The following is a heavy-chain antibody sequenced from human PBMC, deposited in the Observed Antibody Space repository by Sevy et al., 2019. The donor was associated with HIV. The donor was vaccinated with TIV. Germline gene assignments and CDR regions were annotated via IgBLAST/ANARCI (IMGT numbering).Heavy chain of an antibody. Sequence: SETLSLTCTVSGGSISGSTNYWGWIRQSPGKGLEWIGSLYYGGSTYLNPSLKSRVTTSAATSKNQFSLKLNSVTAADTAVYYCVRHLTNYLYWYFDLWGRGALVTVSS. J-gene: IGHJ2*01. D-gene: IGHD2-8*01. V-gene: IGHV4-39*01. CDR2: LYYGGST. CDR1: GGSISGSTNY. CDR3: VRHLTNYLYWYFDL.